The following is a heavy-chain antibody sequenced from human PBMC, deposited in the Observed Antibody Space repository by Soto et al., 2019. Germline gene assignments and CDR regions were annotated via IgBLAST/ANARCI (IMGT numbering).Heavy chain of an antibody. J-gene: IGHJ4*02. D-gene: IGHD1-26*01. CDR1: GGTFSSYS. Sequence: QVQLVQSGAEVKKPGSSVNVSCKASGGTFSSYSTNWVRQAPGQGLEWMGEITPIYGTANHAQQFQGRVTMAADAFRSTAHRELSSLRYDETAVYYCARNVGRHPGGIGYWGERNLVTVSS. V-gene: IGHV1-69*01. CDR3: ARNVGRHPGGIGY. CDR2: ITPIYGTA.